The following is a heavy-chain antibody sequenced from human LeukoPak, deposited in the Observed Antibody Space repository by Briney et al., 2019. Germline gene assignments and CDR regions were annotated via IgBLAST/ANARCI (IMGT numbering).Heavy chain of an antibody. CDR3: ARDQTAAAGTKWFDP. V-gene: IGHV4-4*07. D-gene: IGHD6-13*01. CDR2: IYTSGST. J-gene: IGHJ5*02. CDR1: GGSISSYY. Sequence: SETLSLTCTVSGGSISSYYRSWIRQPAGKGLEWIGRIYTSGSTNYNPSLKSRVTMPVDTSKNQFSLKLSSVTAADTAVYYCARDQTAAAGTKWFDPWGQGTLVTVSS.